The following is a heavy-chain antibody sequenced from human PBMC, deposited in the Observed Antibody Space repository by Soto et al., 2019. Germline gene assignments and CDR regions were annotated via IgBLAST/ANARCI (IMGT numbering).Heavy chain of an antibody. V-gene: IGHV1-69*13. CDR3: ARDEAARFRGAIPDYYYYGMDV. J-gene: IGHJ6*02. CDR1: GGTFSSYA. D-gene: IGHD6-6*01. CDR2: IIPIFGTA. Sequence: GASVKVSCKASGGTFSSYAISWVRQAPGQGLEWMGGIIPIFGTANYAQKFQGRVTITADESTSTAYMELSSLRSEDTAVYYCARDEAARFRGAIPDYYYYGMDVWGQGTTVTVSS.